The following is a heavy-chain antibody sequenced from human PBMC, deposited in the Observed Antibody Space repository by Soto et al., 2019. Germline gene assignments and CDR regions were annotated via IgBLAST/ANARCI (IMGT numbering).Heavy chain of an antibody. Sequence: ASVKVSCKASGYTFTCYYMHWVRQAPGQGLEWMGWINPNSGGTNYAQKFQGWVTMTRDTSISTAYMELSRLRSDDTAVYYCARAFSGIAARPDQVTTDAPHYYYYGMDVWGQGTTVTVSS. CDR2: INPNSGGT. CDR3: ARAFSGIAARPDQVTTDAPHYYYYGMDV. CDR1: GYTFTCYY. V-gene: IGHV1-2*04. D-gene: IGHD6-6*01. J-gene: IGHJ6*02.